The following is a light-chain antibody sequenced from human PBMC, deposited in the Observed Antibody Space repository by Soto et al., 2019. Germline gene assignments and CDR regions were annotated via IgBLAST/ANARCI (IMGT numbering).Light chain of an antibody. J-gene: IGLJ1*01. CDR3: GSYTSSSNYV. V-gene: IGLV2-14*03. CDR1: ISDVGGYNY. Sequence: QSVLSQPASVSGSPGQSITIPCTGSISDVGGYNYVSWYQQHPGKAPKLVIFDVSDRPSGISNRFSGSKSGNTASLTISGLRTEDEADYYCGSYTSSSNYVFGSGTKLTVL. CDR2: DVS.